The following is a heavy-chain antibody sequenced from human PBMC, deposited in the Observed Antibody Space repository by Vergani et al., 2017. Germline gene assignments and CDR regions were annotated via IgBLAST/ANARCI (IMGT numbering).Heavy chain of an antibody. Sequence: QVQLVQFGAEVKKLGASVKVSCKAFGYTFTSYYMPWVRQAPGQGLEWMGIINPSGGSTSYAQKFQGRVTMTRDTSTSTVYMELSSLRSEDTAVYYCAREHFQGGSGYSYWGQGTLVTVSS. V-gene: IGHV1-46*01. J-gene: IGHJ4*02. CDR2: INPSGGST. CDR3: AREHFQGGSGYSY. D-gene: IGHD3-10*01. CDR1: GYTFTSYY.